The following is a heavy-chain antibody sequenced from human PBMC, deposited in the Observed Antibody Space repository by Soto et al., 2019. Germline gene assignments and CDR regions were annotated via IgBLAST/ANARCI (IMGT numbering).Heavy chain of an antibody. CDR3: AKAGGSYFVIPDS. Sequence: VQLVESGGGLVQPGGSLRLSCAASGFTFSSYSMNWVRQAPGKGLEWVAVISFDGSDKYYTDSVKGRFAISRDNSKSTLYLQMNSLRGDDTAVYYCAKAGGSYFVIPDSWGQGTLVTVSS. CDR1: GFTFSSYS. V-gene: IGHV3-30*18. J-gene: IGHJ5*01. D-gene: IGHD1-26*01. CDR2: ISFDGSDK.